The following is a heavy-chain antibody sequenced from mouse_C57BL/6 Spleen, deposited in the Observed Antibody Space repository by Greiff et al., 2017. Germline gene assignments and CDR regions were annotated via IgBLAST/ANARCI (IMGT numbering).Heavy chain of an antibody. D-gene: IGHD1-1*01. CDR2: ILPGSGST. J-gene: IGHJ4*01. CDR1: GYSFTGYW. V-gene: IGHV1-9*01. CDR3: ASPNDYGSSPYYDMDY. Sequence: QVQLQQSGAELMKPGASVKLSCKATGYSFTGYWIEWVKQRPGHGLEWIGEILPGSGSTNYTEKFKGKATFTAATSANTAYMQLSSLTTEDSAIYYWASPNDYGSSPYYDMDYWGQGTSVTVSS.